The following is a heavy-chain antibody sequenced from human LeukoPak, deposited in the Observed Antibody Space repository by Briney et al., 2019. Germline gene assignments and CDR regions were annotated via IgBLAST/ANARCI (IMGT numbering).Heavy chain of an antibody. V-gene: IGHV3-66*01. J-gene: IGHJ6*02. CDR1: GFIVSSNY. Sequence: PGGSLRLSCAASGFIVSSNYMSWVRQAPGKGLEWVSVIYSGGSTYYADSVKGRFTISRDNSKNMLYLQMHSLRAEDTAVYYCARDPRYSSSDYYYGIDVWGQGATVTVSS. D-gene: IGHD6-13*01. CDR2: IYSGGST. CDR3: ARDPRYSSSDYYYGIDV.